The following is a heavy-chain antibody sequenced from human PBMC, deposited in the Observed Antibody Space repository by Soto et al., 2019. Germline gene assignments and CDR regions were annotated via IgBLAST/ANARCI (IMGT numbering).Heavy chain of an antibody. CDR1: GYTFTTYY. CDR2: INPAGGTT. CDR3: AREYPDRYYFDF. V-gene: IGHV1-46*03. Sequence: ASVKVSCKASGYTFTTYYIHWVRQAPGQGLEYMGIINPAGGTTNYAQKFQGRLTMIRDTSTDTVYMELSSLRSEDTAVYYCAREYPDRYYFDFWGQGTLVTVSS. J-gene: IGHJ4*02.